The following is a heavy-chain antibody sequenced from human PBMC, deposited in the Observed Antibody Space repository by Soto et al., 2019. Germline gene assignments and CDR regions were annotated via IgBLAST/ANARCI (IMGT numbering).Heavy chain of an antibody. Sequence: QVQLVQSGAEVKKPGASVKVSCEASGYTFTNEYMHWVRQAPGQGLEWMGIINASGGTRSYAQKFQGRVTMTRDTSTSTVYMELSSLRSEDTAVYYCAREEGLLDFDYWGQGTLVTVSS. CDR2: INASGGTR. J-gene: IGHJ4*02. V-gene: IGHV1-46*01. CDR1: GYTFTNEY. CDR3: AREEGLLDFDY. D-gene: IGHD2-21*02.